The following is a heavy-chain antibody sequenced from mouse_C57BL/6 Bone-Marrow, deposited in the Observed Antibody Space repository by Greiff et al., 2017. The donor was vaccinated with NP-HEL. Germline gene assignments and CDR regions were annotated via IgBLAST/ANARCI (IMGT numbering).Heavy chain of an antibody. CDR1: GYTFTSYW. J-gene: IGHJ2*01. V-gene: IGHV1-69*01. CDR3: ALNFDY. Sequence: QVQLQQPGAELVMPGASVKLSCKASGYTFTSYWMHWVKQRPGQGLEWIGEIDPSDSDTNYNQKFKGKATLTVDKSSSTAYMQLSSLTSEDSAVYYCALNFDYWGQGTTLTVSS. CDR2: IDPSDSDT.